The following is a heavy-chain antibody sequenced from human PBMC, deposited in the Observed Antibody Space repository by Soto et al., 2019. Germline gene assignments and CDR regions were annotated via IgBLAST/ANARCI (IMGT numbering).Heavy chain of an antibody. J-gene: IGHJ4*02. CDR2: MSPGGNSQ. Sequence: PVXCLILSCAAPGFNFNIHALHWIRQAPGEGLEWVAVMSPGGNSQYYADSVKGRFTISRDTSKSTLYLQMTSLRPEDTAVYYCASGAAFYYDTSRYWGQGTLVTVSS. CDR1: GFNFNIHA. CDR3: ASGAAFYYDTSRY. V-gene: IGHV3-30-3*01. D-gene: IGHD3-22*01.